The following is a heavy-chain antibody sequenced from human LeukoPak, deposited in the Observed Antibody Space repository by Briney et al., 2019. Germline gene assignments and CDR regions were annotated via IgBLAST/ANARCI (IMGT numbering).Heavy chain of an antibody. CDR3: ARVDSGAFDI. CDR1: GGSISSYY. V-gene: IGHV4-59*01. J-gene: IGHJ3*02. CDR2: IYYSVRT. Sequence: SETLSLTCTVSGGSISSYYCSWIRQPPGEGLEWVGYIYYSVRTNYNPSLKSRVTISVDTSKNQFSLKLSSVTAADTAVYYCARVDSGAFDIWGQGTMVTVSS.